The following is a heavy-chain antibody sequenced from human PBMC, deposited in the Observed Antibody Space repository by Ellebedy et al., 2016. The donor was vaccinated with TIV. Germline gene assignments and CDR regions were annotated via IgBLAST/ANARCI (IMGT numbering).Heavy chain of an antibody. CDR3: ARGNWADS. D-gene: IGHD3-16*01. CDR2: ISSSGRTI. Sequence: PGGSLRLSCAASRFTFSSFEMNWLRQAPGKGLEWISYISSSGRTIYDADSVKGRFTISRDNAKNSLYLQMNSLRGEDTGVYYCARGNWADSWGQGTLVTVSS. CDR1: RFTFSSFE. V-gene: IGHV3-48*03. J-gene: IGHJ4*02.